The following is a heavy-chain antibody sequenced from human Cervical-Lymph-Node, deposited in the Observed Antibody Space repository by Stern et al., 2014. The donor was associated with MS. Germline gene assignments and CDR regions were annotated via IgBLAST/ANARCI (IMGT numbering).Heavy chain of an antibody. CDR1: GFTFNDYA. D-gene: IGHD4-17*01. J-gene: IGHJ4*02. CDR2: IRWSSDSI. V-gene: IGHV3-9*01. CDR3: TKDIGVTTASLGY. Sequence: QLVESGGGLVQPGRSLRLSCVASGFTFNDYAMHWVRQVPGKGLEWVSGIRWSSDSIGYADSVRGRFTISRDNAKNSLYLQMNSLRTEDTAFYYCTKDIGVTTASLGYWGQGTLVTVSS.